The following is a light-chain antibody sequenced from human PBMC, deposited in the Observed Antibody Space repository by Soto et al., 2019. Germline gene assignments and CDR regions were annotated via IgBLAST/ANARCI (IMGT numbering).Light chain of an antibody. V-gene: IGKV3-15*01. CDR2: GAS. Sequence: EKVMTQSPATLSVSPGEKATLSCRASQSVSGDLAWYQQKPGQVPRLLIYGASTRATGIPVSFSGSGSGTESTLAISSLLSEDLVVYYCQQYNNCPLTVGGGTKVVIK. CDR1: QSVSGD. CDR3: QQYNNCPLT. J-gene: IGKJ4*01.